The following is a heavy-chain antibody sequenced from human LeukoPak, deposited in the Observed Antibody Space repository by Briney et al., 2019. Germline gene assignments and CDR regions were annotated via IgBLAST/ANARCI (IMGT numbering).Heavy chain of an antibody. Sequence: SQTLSPTCAVSGGSISSGGYSWSWIRQPPGKGLEWIGYIYHSGSTYYNPSLKSRVTISVDRSKNQFSLNLSSVTAADTAVYYCARLTTNDWYFDLWGRGTLVTVSS. CDR3: ARLTTNDWYFDL. CDR2: IYHSGST. J-gene: IGHJ2*01. V-gene: IGHV4-30-2*01. CDR1: GGSISSGGYS. D-gene: IGHD2/OR15-2a*01.